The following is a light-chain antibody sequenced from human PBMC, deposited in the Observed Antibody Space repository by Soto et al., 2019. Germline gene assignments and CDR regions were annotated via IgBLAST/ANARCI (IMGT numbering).Light chain of an antibody. J-gene: IGLJ3*02. Sequence: QSALTQPASVSGSPGQSITISCTGTSSDVGANNYVSWYQQHPGKAPKLMIYEVSYRPPGVSDRFSGSRSGNTASLTISGLQAEDGSDYYCSSYTSSTTWVFGGGTKLTVL. CDR2: EVS. V-gene: IGLV2-14*01. CDR1: SSDVGANNY. CDR3: SSYTSSTTWV.